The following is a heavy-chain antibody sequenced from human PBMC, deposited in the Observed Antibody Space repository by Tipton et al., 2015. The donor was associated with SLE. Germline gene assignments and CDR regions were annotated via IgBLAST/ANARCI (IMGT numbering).Heavy chain of an antibody. V-gene: IGHV4-59*01. CDR2: IYFSGST. CDR1: GGSISGSY. CDR3: ARARRRQWLDN. J-gene: IGHJ4*02. Sequence: TLSLTCTVSGGSISGSYWSWVRQPPGKGLEWIGYIYFSGSTYYNPSLKSRVTVSIDPSKDQFSLRLSSVTAADTAVYYCARARRRQWLDNWGQGTQVTVSS. D-gene: IGHD6-19*01.